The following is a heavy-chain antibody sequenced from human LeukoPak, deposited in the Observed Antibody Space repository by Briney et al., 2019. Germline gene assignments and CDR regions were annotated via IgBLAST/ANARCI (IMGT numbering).Heavy chain of an antibody. J-gene: IGHJ3*02. CDR2: IGTDGDT. CDR1: GFTFSSYD. V-gene: IGHV3-13*01. Sequence: GGSLRLSCAASGFTFSSYDMHWVRQATGKGLEWVSAIGTDGDTFYPGSVKGRFTISRDKAENSLYLQMNSLRAEDTAVYYCARIGVDAFDIWGQGTMVTVSS. CDR3: ARIGVDAFDI.